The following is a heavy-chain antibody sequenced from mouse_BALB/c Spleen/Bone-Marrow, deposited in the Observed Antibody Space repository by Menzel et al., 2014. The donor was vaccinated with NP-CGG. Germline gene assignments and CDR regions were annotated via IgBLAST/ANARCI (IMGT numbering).Heavy chain of an antibody. J-gene: IGHJ3*01. CDR1: GYAFTTYL. D-gene: IGHD4-1*01. V-gene: IGHV1-54*01. Sequence: QVQLQQSGAELVRPGTSVKVSCKASGYAFTTYLIEWVKQRPGQGLEWIGVINPRSGDTHYNEKFKDKATLTADKSSSTAYMQLSSLTSDDSAVYFCARNANWLFTYWGQGTLVTVSA. CDR3: ARNANWLFTY. CDR2: INPRSGDT.